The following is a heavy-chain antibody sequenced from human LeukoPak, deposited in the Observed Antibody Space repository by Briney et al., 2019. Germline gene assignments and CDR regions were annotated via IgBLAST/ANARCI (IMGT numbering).Heavy chain of an antibody. D-gene: IGHD3-10*01. V-gene: IGHV1-18*01. CDR3: ARDMVRGVITHPYFDY. J-gene: IGHJ4*02. Sequence: KLQGRVTMTTDTSTSTAYMELRSLRSDDTAVYYCARDMVRGVITHPYFDYWGQGTLVTVSS.